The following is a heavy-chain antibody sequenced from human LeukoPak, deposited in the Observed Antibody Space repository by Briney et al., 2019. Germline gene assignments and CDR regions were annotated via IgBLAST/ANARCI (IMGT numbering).Heavy chain of an antibody. CDR3: ARAPREYDGSGYLYYYYYYGMDV. V-gene: IGHV4-34*01. CDR2: INHSGST. J-gene: IGHJ6*02. D-gene: IGHD3-22*01. CDR1: GGSFSGYY. Sequence: SETLSLTCAVYGGSFSGYYWSWIRQPPGKGLEWIGEINHSGSTNYNPSLKSRVTISVDTSKNQFSLKLSSVTAADTAVYYCARAPREYDGSGYLYYYYYYGMDVWGQGTTVTVSS.